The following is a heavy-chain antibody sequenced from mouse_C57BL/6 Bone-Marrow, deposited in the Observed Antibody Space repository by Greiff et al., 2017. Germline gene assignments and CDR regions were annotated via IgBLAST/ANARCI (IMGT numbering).Heavy chain of an antibody. J-gene: IGHJ1*03. V-gene: IGHV1-55*01. Sequence: VQLQQPGAELVKPGASVKMSCKASGYTFTSYWITWVKQRPGQGLEWIGDIYPGSGSTNYNEKFKSKATLTVDTSSSTAYMQLSSLTSEDSAVYYGDIYYGNYVWYCDVWGTGTTGTVSS. CDR3: DIYYGNYVWYCDV. CDR1: GYTFTSYW. D-gene: IGHD2-1*01. CDR2: IYPGSGST.